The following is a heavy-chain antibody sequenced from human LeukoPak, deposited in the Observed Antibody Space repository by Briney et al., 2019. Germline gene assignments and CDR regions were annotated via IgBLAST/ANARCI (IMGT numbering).Heavy chain of an antibody. CDR3: AVGYYYGSGSYPTFGY. V-gene: IGHV4-31*03. CDR2: IYYSGST. Sequence: SETLSLTCTVSGGSISSGGYYWSWIRQHPGKGLEWIGYIYYSGSTYYNPSLKSRVTISVDTSKNQFSLRLSSVTAADTAVYYCAVGYYYGSGSYPTFGYWGQGTLVTVSS. D-gene: IGHD3-10*01. J-gene: IGHJ4*02. CDR1: GGSISSGGYY.